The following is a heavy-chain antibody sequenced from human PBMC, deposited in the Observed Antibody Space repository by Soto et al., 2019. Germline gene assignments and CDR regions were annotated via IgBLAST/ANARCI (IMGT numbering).Heavy chain of an antibody. J-gene: IGHJ4*02. CDR3: AREDTGSFDY. D-gene: IGHD2-8*02. CDR2: ISYDGSNK. CDR1: GFTFINYA. Sequence: QVQLVESGGGVVQPGRSLRLSCAASGFTFINYAMHWVRQAPGKGLEWVAVISYDGSNKYYADSVKGRFTMSRDNSKNTMSVQMNSLRAEDTAVYYCAREDTGSFDYWGQGTLVTVSS. V-gene: IGHV3-30-3*01.